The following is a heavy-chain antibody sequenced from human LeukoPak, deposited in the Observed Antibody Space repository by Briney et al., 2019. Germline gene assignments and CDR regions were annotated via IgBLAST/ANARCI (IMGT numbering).Heavy chain of an antibody. CDR3: ARTGDSSGYSRDYYYYMDV. J-gene: IGHJ6*03. CDR2: ISAYNGNT. Sequence: GASVKVSCKASGYTFTSYGISWVRQAPGQGLEWMGWISAYNGNTNYAQKPQGRVTMTTDTSTSTAYMELRSLRSDDTAVYYCARTGDSSGYSRDYYYYMDVWGKGTTVTVSS. V-gene: IGHV1-18*01. CDR1: GYTFTSYG. D-gene: IGHD3-22*01.